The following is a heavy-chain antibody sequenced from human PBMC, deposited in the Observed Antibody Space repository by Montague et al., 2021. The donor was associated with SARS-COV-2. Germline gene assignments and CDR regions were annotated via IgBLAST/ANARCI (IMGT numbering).Heavy chain of an antibody. V-gene: IGHV3-21*01. CDR3: ASAAVALTTVVTGYYFDY. J-gene: IGHJ4*02. CDR2: ISSTGTYI. D-gene: IGHD4-11*01. Sequence: WVRQPPGKGLEWVSSISSTGTYIYYSDSVKGRFTISRDNAKNSLYLQMNSLRAEDTAVYFCASAAVALTTVVTGYYFDYWGQGTLVTVSS.